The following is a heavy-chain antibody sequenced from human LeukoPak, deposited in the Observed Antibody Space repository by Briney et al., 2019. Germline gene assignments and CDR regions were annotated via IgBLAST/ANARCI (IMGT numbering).Heavy chain of an antibody. CDR2: ISSSSSTI. CDR3: ARVRGSYCKRYFDY. Sequence: GGSLRLSCAASGFTFSSHSMNWVRQAPGKGLEWVSYISSSSSTIYYADSVKGRFTISRDNAKNSLYLQMNSLRAEDTAVYYCARVRGSYCKRYFDYWGQGTLVTVSS. V-gene: IGHV3-48*01. CDR1: GFTFSSHS. D-gene: IGHD1-26*01. J-gene: IGHJ4*02.